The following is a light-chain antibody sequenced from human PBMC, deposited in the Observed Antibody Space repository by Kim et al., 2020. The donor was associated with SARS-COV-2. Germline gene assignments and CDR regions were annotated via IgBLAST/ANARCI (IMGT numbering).Light chain of an antibody. CDR1: QSVSSN. CDR3: PQCSDWPIP. J-gene: IGKJ4*01. Sequence: VLTQSPATLSLCPGERATLSCRASQSVSSNLAWYQQKPGQAPRLLIYNASNRATGIPARVSGSGSGTDFTLTISSLEPGDFAVYYCPQCSDWPIPFGGGTKVDIK. V-gene: IGKV3-11*01. CDR2: NAS.